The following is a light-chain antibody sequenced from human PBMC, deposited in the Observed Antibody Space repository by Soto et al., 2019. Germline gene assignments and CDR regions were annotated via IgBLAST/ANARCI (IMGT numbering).Light chain of an antibody. CDR2: AVT. Sequence: QSALTQPPSASGSPGQSVTISCTGTRSDVGGYNYVSWYQQYPGKAPKLIIYAVTERPSGVPDRFSGSKSGNTASLTVSGLPTEDEADYYCSSYAGWVNWVFGGGTKVTVL. V-gene: IGLV2-8*01. CDR3: SSYAGWVNWV. CDR1: RSDVGGYNY. J-gene: IGLJ3*02.